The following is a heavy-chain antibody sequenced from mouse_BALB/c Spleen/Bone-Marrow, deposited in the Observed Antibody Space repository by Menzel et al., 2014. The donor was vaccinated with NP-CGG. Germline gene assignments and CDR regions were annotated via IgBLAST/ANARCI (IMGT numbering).Heavy chain of an antibody. J-gene: IGHJ1*01. CDR1: GDSITSGY. Sequence: VQLKESGPSLVKPSQTLSLTCSVTGDSITSGYWNWIRKFPGNKLEYMGYISYSGSTYYNPSLKSRTSITRDTSKNQYYLQLNSVTTEDTATYYCARYDGNYDWYFDVWGAGTTVTVSS. D-gene: IGHD2-1*01. V-gene: IGHV3-8*02. CDR3: ARYDGNYDWYFDV. CDR2: ISYSGST.